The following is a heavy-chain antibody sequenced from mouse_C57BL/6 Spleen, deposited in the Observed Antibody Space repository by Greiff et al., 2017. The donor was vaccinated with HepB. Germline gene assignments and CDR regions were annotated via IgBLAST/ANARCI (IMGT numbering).Heavy chain of an antibody. V-gene: IGHV1-64*01. J-gene: IGHJ2*01. CDR1: GYTFTSYW. CDR2: IHPNSGST. Sequence: QVQLKQPGAELVKPGASVKLSCKASGYTFTSYWMHWVKQRPGQGLEWIGMIHPNSGSTNNNEKFKSKATLTVDKSSSTAYMQLSSLTSEDSAVYYCARGDFRYYFDYWGQGTTLTVSS. CDR3: ARGDFRYYFDY.